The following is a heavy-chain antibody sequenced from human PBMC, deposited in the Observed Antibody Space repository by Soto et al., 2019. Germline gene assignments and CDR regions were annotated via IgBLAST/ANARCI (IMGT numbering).Heavy chain of an antibody. J-gene: IGHJ4*02. CDR2: ISSTTNYI. CDR3: ARESEDLTSNFDY. CDR1: GFTFTRYS. Sequence: EVQLVESGGGLVKPGGSLRLSCPASGFTFTRYSMNWVRQAPGKGLEWVSSISSTTNYIYYGDSMKGRFTISRDNAKNSLYLEMNSLRAEDTAVYYCARESEDLTSNFDYWGQGTLVTVSS. V-gene: IGHV3-21*06.